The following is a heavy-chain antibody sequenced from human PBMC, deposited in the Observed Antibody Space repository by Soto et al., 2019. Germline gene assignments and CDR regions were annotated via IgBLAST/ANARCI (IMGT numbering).Heavy chain of an antibody. CDR3: ARAMPGLRYFEDTPYYFDY. CDR2: ISAYNGNT. D-gene: IGHD3-9*01. J-gene: IGHJ4*02. CDR1: GYTFPSYG. V-gene: IGHV1-18*01. Sequence: ASVKVSCKPSGYTFPSYGISWVRQAPAQGLEWIGWISAYNGNTNYAQQLQGRVEMTTDTSTSTAYMELRSLRADDTAVYYCARAMPGLRYFEDTPYYFDYWGQGTLVTVSS.